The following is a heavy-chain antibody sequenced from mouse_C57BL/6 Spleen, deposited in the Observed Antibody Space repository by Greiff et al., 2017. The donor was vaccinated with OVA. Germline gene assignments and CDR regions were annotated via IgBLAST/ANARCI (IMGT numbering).Heavy chain of an antibody. CDR3: TNYSNYEDAMDY. V-gene: IGHV14-1*01. Sequence: EVQLQQSGAELVRPGASVKLSCTASGFNIKDYYMHWVKQRPEQGLEWIGRIDPEDGDTEYAPKFQGKATMTADTSSNTAYLQLSSLTSEDTAVYYCTNYSNYEDAMDYWGQGTSVTVSS. D-gene: IGHD2-5*01. CDR2: IDPEDGDT. CDR1: GFNIKDYY. J-gene: IGHJ4*01.